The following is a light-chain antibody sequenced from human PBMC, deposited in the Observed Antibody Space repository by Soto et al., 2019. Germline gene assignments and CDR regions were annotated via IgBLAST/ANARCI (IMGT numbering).Light chain of an antibody. CDR3: QQYNSYEGT. Sequence: DIQMTQSPSTLSASVGDRVTITCRASQSISSWLAWYPQKPGKAPKLLIYDASSLESGVPSRFSGSGSGTEFTLTISSLQPDDFATYYCQQYNSYEGTFGQGTKVEIK. CDR2: DAS. V-gene: IGKV1-5*01. J-gene: IGKJ1*01. CDR1: QSISSW.